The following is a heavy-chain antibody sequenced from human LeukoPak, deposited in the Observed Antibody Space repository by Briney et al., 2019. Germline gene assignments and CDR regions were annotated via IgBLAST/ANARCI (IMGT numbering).Heavy chain of an antibody. CDR1: GFTFSSYS. CDR2: ISSSSSYI. Sequence: SGGSLRLSCAASGFTFSSYSMNWVRQAPGKGLEWVSSISSSSSYIYYADSVKGRFTISRDNAKNSLYLQMNSLRAEDTAVYYCARDLSGSYPNWFDPWGQGTLVTVSS. CDR3: ARDLSGSYPNWFDP. V-gene: IGHV3-21*01. D-gene: IGHD1-26*01. J-gene: IGHJ5*02.